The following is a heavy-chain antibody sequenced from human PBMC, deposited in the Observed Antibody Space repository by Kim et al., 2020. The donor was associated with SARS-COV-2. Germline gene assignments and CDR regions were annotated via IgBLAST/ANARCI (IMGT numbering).Heavy chain of an antibody. J-gene: IGHJ6*02. CDR3: ATVYGRYYYAKDV. Sequence: GGSLRLSCAASGFTFSNAWMSWVRQAPGKGLEWVGRIKNKIDGGTIDYAAHVRGRFTISRDDSKATVYLQMNNLKTEDTGVYYCATVYGRYYYAKDVWGHGTTVTVSS. CDR2: IKNKIDGGTI. CDR1: GFTFSNAW. V-gene: IGHV3-15*01. D-gene: IGHD3-10*01.